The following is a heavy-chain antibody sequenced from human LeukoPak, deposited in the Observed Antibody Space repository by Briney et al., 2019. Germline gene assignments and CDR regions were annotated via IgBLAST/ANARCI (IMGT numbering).Heavy chain of an antibody. CDR2: ISYDGSNK. J-gene: IGHJ4*02. CDR3: ARSGSGWFDY. D-gene: IGHD6-19*01. Sequence: GGSLRLSCAAAGFTFSSYAMHWVRQAPGKGLDWVAVISYDGSNKYYAHSVKGRFTISRDNSKNTLYLQMNSLRAEDTAVYCCARSGSGWFDYWGQGTLVTVSS. CDR1: GFTFSSYA. V-gene: IGHV3-30*14.